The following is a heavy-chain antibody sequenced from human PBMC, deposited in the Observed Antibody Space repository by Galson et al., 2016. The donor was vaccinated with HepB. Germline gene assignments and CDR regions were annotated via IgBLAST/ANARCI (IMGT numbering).Heavy chain of an antibody. CDR3: ARASGTYNYFDS. CDR2: ISSSSSTI. V-gene: IGHV3-48*02. D-gene: IGHD1-26*01. CDR1: GFTFSIYS. J-gene: IGHJ4*02. Sequence: SLRLSCAASGFTFSIYSMNWVRQAPGKGLEWISHISSSSSTIYCADSVKGRFTISRDNAKNSLYLQMNSLSDEDTAVYYCARASGTYNYFDSWHQGTLVTVSS.